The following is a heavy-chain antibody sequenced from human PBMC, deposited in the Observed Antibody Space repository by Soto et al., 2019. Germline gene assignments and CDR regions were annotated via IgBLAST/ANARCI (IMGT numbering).Heavy chain of an antibody. CDR2: ISGDGGYT. CDR3: VGATHLY. J-gene: IGHJ4*02. CDR1: GFTFSGYG. Sequence: VQLLESGGGLVQPGGSLRLSCAVSGFTFSGYGMSWVRQSPGKGLEWVAAISGDGGYTYYADSVKGRFTISRDNSKNTLNLHMNSLRAEDTAVYYCVGATHLYWGQGTRVTVSS. D-gene: IGHD1-26*01. V-gene: IGHV3-23*01.